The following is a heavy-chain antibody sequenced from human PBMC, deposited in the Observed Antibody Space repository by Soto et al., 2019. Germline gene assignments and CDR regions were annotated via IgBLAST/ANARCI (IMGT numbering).Heavy chain of an antibody. CDR1: GGTFSSYT. J-gene: IGHJ5*02. CDR3: ARDGELLGWFDP. D-gene: IGHD1-26*01. Sequence: QVQLVQSGAEVKKPGSSVKVSCKASGGTFSSYTISWVRQAPGQGLEWMGRIIPILGIANYAQKFQGRVTFTADKSTSTAYMELSSLRSEDTAVYYCARDGELLGWFDPWGQGTLVTVSS. CDR2: IIPILGIA. V-gene: IGHV1-69*08.